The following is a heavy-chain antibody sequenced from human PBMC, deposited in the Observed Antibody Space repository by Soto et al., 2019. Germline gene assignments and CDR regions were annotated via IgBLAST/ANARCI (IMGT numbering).Heavy chain of an antibody. CDR1: GFTFSSYA. V-gene: IGHV3-23*01. CDR2: ISNSGGST. J-gene: IGHJ3*01. Sequence: GGSLRLSCAASGFTFSSYAMSWVRQAPGKGLEWVSGISNSGGSTYYADSVKGRFTMSRDTSKKTLYLQMNSLSAEDMALYFCAKEGDGGTYDAHAFDLWGQGTMVTVSS. D-gene: IGHD1-26*01. CDR3: AKEGDGGTYDAHAFDL.